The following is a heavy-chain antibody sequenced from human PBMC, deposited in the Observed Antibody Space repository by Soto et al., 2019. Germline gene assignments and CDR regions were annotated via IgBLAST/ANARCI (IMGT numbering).Heavy chain of an antibody. V-gene: IGHV1-69*13. CDR2: IIPMFGTP. CDR1: GVTFNRQD. D-gene: IGHD4-4*01. CDR3: ATSEGRDSYSFDY. Sequence: SVKVSCKASGVTFNRQDMRWVRQAPGQGLEWMGGIIPMFGTPHYAEKFQDRVTITADESTGTAYLELSSLTSEDTAVYYCATSEGRDSYSFDYWGPGNLVTVSS. J-gene: IGHJ4*02.